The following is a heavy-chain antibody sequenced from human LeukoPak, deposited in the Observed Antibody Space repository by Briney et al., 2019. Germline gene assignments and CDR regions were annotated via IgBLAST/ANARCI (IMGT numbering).Heavy chain of an antibody. CDR3: ARSGLLGYYYMDV. Sequence: SETLSLTCTVYGGSFSGYYWSWIRQPPGKGLEWIGEINHSGSTNYNPSLKSRVTISVDTSKNQFSLKLSSVTAADTAVYYCARSGLLGYYYMDVWGKGTTVTVSS. V-gene: IGHV4-34*01. CDR2: INHSGST. D-gene: IGHD2-15*01. CDR1: GGSFSGYY. J-gene: IGHJ6*03.